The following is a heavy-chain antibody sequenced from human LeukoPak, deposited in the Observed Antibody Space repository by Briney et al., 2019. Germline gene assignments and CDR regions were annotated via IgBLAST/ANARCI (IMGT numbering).Heavy chain of an antibody. V-gene: IGHV1-18*01. Sequence: GASVKVSCKASGYTFTSYGISWVRQAPGQGLEWMGWISAYNGNTNYAQKLQGRVTMTTDTFTSTAYMELRSLRSDDTAVYYCARDADIEVGYSSSSSSDYWGQGTLVTVSS. J-gene: IGHJ4*02. CDR2: ISAYNGNT. CDR3: ARDADIEVGYSSSSSSDY. CDR1: GYTFTSYG. D-gene: IGHD6-6*01.